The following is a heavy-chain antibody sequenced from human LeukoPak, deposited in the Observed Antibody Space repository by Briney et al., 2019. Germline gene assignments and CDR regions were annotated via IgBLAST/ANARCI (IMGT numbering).Heavy chain of an antibody. CDR3: AKDREKAVGATIFDH. CDR1: GFSISSYE. D-gene: IGHD1-26*01. CDR2: ISSGSSTI. V-gene: IGHV3-48*03. Sequence: GGSLRLSCAASGFSISSYEMIWVRQAPGKGLEWVSYISSGSSTIYYADSVKGRFSISRDNAKNSLYLQMNSLRAEDTAVYYCAKDREKAVGATIFDHWGQGTLVTVSS. J-gene: IGHJ4*02.